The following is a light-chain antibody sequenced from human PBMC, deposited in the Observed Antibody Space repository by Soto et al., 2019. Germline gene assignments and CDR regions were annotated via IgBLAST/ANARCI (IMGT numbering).Light chain of an antibody. CDR3: PQYGKSLTT. CDR1: QSVSSSY. CDR2: GAS. Sequence: EIVVMQSPGTLSLSPGERATLSCRASQSVSSSYLAWYQQKPGQAPRLLIYGASSRATGIPDRFSGSGSGTDFTLTISRLEPEDFSVYSCPQYGKSLTTFDAVTMVDIK. V-gene: IGKV3-20*01. J-gene: IGKJ4*01.